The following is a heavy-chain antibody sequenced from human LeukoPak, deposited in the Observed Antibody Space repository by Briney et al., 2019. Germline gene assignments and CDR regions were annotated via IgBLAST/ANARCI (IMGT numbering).Heavy chain of an antibody. CDR2: IYYSGST. CDR3: ARDYGSYYFDY. D-gene: IGHD4-17*01. Sequence: PSETLSLTCTVSGGSISSSSYYWGWLRQPPGKGLEWIGTIYYSGSTSYCPSLKSRVTISVDTSKNQFSLKLSSVTAADTAVYYCARDYGSYYFDYWGQGTLVTVSS. CDR1: GGSISSSSYY. V-gene: IGHV4-39*02. J-gene: IGHJ4*02.